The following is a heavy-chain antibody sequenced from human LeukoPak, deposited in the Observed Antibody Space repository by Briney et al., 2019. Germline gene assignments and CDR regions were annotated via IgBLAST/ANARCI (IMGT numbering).Heavy chain of an antibody. CDR3: ARSRARIAAAVYYFDY. CDR2: ITNSGYTM. D-gene: IGHD6-13*01. J-gene: IGHJ4*02. Sequence: GGSLRLSCAASGFTFSSYAMSWVRQAPGKGLEWVSYITNSGYTMYYADSVRGRFTISKDNAKNSLYLHMSGLRAEDTAVYYCARSRARIAAAVYYFDYWGQGTPVTVS. V-gene: IGHV3-48*04. CDR1: GFTFSSYA.